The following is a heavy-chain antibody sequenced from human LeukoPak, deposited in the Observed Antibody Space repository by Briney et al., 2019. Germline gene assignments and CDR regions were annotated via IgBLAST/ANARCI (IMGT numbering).Heavy chain of an antibody. V-gene: IGHV3-23*01. CDR1: GFTFSSYA. J-gene: IGHJ5*02. D-gene: IGHD2-2*01. CDR3: AKDSVFVVPAAIPNWFDP. CDR2: ISGSGGST. Sequence: GGSLRLSCAASGFTFSSYAMSWVRQAPGKGLEWVSAISGSGGSTYYADSVKGRFTISRDNSKNTLYLQMNSLRAEDTAVYYCAKDSVFVVPAAIPNWFDPWGQGTLVTVSS.